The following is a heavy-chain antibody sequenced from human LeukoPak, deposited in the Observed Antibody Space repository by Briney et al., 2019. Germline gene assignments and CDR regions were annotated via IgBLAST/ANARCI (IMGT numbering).Heavy chain of an antibody. J-gene: IGHJ4*02. CDR1: GGSFSGYY. CDR2: INQSGST. Sequence: SETLSLTCAVYGGSFSGYYWSRIRQPPGKGLEWIGEINQSGSTNYNPSLKSRVTISVDTSKNQFSLKLSSVTAADTAVYYCARGTSRRIAVAGIWGQGTLVTVSS. CDR3: ARGTSRRIAVAGI. V-gene: IGHV4-34*01. D-gene: IGHD6-19*01.